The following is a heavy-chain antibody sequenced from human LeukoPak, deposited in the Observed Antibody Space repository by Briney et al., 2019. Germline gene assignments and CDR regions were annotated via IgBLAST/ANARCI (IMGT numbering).Heavy chain of an antibody. Sequence: GGSLRLSCAASGFTFSDYYMSWIRQAPGKGLEWVSYISSSGSAIYYADSVKGRFTISRDNAKNSLYLQMNSLRAEDTAVYYCARDRGAYRSWFDYWGQGTLVTVSS. V-gene: IGHV3-11*04. CDR1: GFTFSDYY. J-gene: IGHJ4*02. CDR3: ARDRGAYRSWFDY. CDR2: ISSSGSAI. D-gene: IGHD6-6*01.